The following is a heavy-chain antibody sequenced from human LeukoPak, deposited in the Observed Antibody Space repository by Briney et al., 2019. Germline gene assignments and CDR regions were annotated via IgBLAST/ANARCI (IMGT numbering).Heavy chain of an antibody. Sequence: GGSLRLSCAASGFIFNHYAMAWVRQAPGKGLEWVSGISPSHGGTYHADSVRGRFSISRDNSKNTLYLHMNNLRVEDSAVYYCAKEKTVWGVIPLHLDSWGQGSLVVVSS. CDR3: AKEKTVWGVIPLHLDS. CDR2: ISPSHGGT. V-gene: IGHV3-23*01. CDR1: GFIFNHYA. J-gene: IGHJ4*02. D-gene: IGHD3-16*02.